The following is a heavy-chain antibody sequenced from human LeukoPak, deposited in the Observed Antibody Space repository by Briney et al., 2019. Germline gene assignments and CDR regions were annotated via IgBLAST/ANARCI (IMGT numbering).Heavy chain of an antibody. V-gene: IGHV4-59*08. Sequence: PSETLSLTSTVSGGSISSYYWSWIRQPPGKGLEWIGYIYYSGSTNYNPSLKSRVTISVDTSKNQFSLKLSSVTAADTAVYYCARRSYDPLYNWFDPWGQGTLVTVSS. CDR3: ARRSYDPLYNWFDP. CDR1: GGSISSYY. D-gene: IGHD3-3*01. CDR2: IYYSGST. J-gene: IGHJ5*02.